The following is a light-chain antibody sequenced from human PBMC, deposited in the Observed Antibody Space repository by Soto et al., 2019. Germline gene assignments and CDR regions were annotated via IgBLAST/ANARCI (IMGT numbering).Light chain of an antibody. CDR1: SSDVGGYNY. Sequence: QSVLTQPASVSGSPGQSITISFTGTSSDVGGYNYVSWYQQHPGKAPKLMIYDVSNRPSGVSNRFSGSKSGNTASLTISGIQAEDEADYYCSSYTSSRTYVVFGVGTKLTVL. V-gene: IGLV2-14*01. J-gene: IGLJ2*01. CDR2: DVS. CDR3: SSYTSSRTYVV.